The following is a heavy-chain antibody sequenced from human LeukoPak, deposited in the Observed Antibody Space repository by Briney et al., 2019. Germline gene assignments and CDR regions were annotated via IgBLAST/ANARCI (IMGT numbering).Heavy chain of an antibody. CDR3: ATLGATSFDY. CDR2: IVPNSGGT. D-gene: IGHD1-26*01. V-gene: IGHV1-2*02. CDR1: GYTFTVYY. Sequence: ASVKVSCKTSGYTFTVYYIHWVRQAPGQGLEWMGWIVPNSGGTNYAQKFQGRVTMTRDTSISTAYMELNRLRYDDTAVYYCATLGATSFDYWGQGTLVTVSS. J-gene: IGHJ4*02.